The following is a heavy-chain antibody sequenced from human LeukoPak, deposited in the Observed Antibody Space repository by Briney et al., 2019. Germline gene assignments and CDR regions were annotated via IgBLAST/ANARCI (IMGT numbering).Heavy chain of an antibody. D-gene: IGHD3-22*01. CDR2: ISGSGGST. V-gene: IGHV3-23*01. CDR1: GFTFSSYA. Sequence: PGGSLRLSCAASGFTFSSYAMSWVRQAPGKGLEWVSAISGSGGSTYYADSVKGRFTISRDNSKNTLYLQMNSLRAEDTAVYYRAKDLSRDYYDSSGYFFQHWGQGTLVTVSS. CDR3: AKDLSRDYYDSSGYFFQH. J-gene: IGHJ1*01.